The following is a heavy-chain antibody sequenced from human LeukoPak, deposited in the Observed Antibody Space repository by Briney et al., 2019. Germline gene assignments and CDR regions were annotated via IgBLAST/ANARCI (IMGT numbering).Heavy chain of an antibody. J-gene: IGHJ4*02. D-gene: IGHD3-10*01. CDR1: GFTFRDYS. CDR3: ARDRYYYGSGSYFDY. V-gene: IGHV3-48*04. CDR2: ISPTSSNI. Sequence: PGGSLRLSCAASGFTFRDYSMNWVRQAPGKGPECVSYISPTSSNIFYVDSVKGRFTISRDNAKNSLYLQMNSLRAEDTAVYYCARDRYYYGSGSYFDYWGQGTLVTVTS.